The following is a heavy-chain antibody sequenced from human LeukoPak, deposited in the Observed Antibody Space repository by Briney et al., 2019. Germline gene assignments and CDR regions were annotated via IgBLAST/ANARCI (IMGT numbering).Heavy chain of an antibody. Sequence: SETLSLTCTVSGGSISSYYWSWIRQPPGKGLEWIGYIYYSGSTNYNPSLKSRVTISVDTSKNQFSLKLSSVTAADTAVYYCACSIAAAGLFDYRGQGTLVTVSS. J-gene: IGHJ4*02. CDR3: ACSIAAAGLFDY. CDR2: IYYSGST. V-gene: IGHV4-59*01. D-gene: IGHD6-13*01. CDR1: GGSISSYY.